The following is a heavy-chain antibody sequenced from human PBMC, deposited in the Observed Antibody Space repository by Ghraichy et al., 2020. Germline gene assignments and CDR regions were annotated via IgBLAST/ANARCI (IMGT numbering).Heavy chain of an antibody. CDR3: ARDPAIVVTSNHNFDY. D-gene: IGHD3-22*01. J-gene: IGHJ4*02. CDR1: GYSISSGYY. V-gene: IGHV4-38-2*02. Sequence: SETLSLTCTVSGYSISSGYYWGWIRQPPGKGLEWIGSIYHSGSTYYNPSLKSRVTISVDTSKNQFSLKLSSVTAADTAVYYCARDPAIVVTSNHNFDYWGQGTLVTVSS. CDR2: IYHSGST.